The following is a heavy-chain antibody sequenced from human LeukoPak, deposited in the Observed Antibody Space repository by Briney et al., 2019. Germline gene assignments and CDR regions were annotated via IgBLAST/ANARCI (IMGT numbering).Heavy chain of an antibody. J-gene: IGHJ4*02. D-gene: IGHD3-3*01. V-gene: IGHV2-5*01. CDR1: GFSLSSGVMG. CDR2: IYWNDDK. CDR3: THKYDLWSGYGY. Sequence: SGPTLVNPTQTLTLTCTFSGFSLSSGVMGVGWIRQPPGKALEWLALIYWNDDKRYNPSLKSRLTISKDTSKNQVVLTMANVDPMDTATYYCTHKYDLWSGYGYWGQGTLVTVSS.